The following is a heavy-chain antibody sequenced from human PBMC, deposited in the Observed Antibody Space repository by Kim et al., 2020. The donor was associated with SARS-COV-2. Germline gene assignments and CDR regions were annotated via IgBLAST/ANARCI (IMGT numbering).Heavy chain of an antibody. CDR2: ISGTGRNT. CDR3: AQGLYSSGYSY. D-gene: IGHD3-22*01. J-gene: IGHJ4*02. V-gene: IGHV3-23*01. Sequence: GGSLRLSYAASGFTFNSKSMTWVRQAPGKGLEWVSSISGTGRNTDYADSVKGRFTVSRDNSKNTLYLHMNSLRAEDTAVYYCAQGLYSSGYSYWGQGTLLTVSS. CDR1: GFTFNSKS.